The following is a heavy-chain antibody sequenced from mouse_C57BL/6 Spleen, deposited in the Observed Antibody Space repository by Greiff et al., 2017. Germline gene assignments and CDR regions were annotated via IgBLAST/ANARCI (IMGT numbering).Heavy chain of an antibody. CDR2: IFPGSGST. D-gene: IGHD1-1*01. J-gene: IGHJ1*03. Sequence: QVQLQQSGPELVKPGASVKISCKASGYTFTDYYINWVKQRPGQGLAWIGWIFPGSGSTYYNEKFKGKATLTVDKSSSTAYMLLSSLTSEDSAVYVCARGDYGSSSYFYVWGTGTTVTVSS. V-gene: IGHV1-75*01. CDR1: GYTFTDYY. CDR3: ARGDYGSSSYFYV.